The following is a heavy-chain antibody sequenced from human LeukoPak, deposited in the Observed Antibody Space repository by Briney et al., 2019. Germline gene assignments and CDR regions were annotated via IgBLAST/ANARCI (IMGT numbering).Heavy chain of an antibody. Sequence: HPGGSLRLSCAGSGFTFNNYPISWVRQAPGKGLEWVSVIYSGGSTYYADSVKGRFTISRDNSKNTLYLQMNSLRAEDTAVYYCARDPGIAAAGTILYYYYGMDVWGQGTTVTVSS. CDR2: IYSGGST. D-gene: IGHD6-13*01. J-gene: IGHJ6*02. CDR1: GFTFNNYP. V-gene: IGHV3-66*01. CDR3: ARDPGIAAAGTILYYYYGMDV.